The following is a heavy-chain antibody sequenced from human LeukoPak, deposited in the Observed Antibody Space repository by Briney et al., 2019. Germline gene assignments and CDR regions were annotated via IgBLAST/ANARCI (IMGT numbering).Heavy chain of an antibody. CDR3: AKGVMTMVITYFDH. CDR2: ISGSAITT. V-gene: IGHV3-23*01. D-gene: IGHD4/OR15-4a*01. Sequence: PGGSLRLSCAASGFNFIARAMTWVRQTPGKGLEWVAGISGSAITTHYAESEKGRFTISRDNSKNTLFLQMNNLRADDTAVYYCAKGVMTMVITYFDHWGHGTLVAVSS. J-gene: IGHJ4*01. CDR1: GFNFIARA.